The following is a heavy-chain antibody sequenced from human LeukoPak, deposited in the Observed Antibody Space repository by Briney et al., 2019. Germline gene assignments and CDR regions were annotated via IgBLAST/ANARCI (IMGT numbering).Heavy chain of an antibody. CDR3: ARRGSSWPAYYFDY. CDR2: IYYSGST. CDR1: GGSITNYF. Sequence: PSETLSLTRTVSGGSITNYFWSWIRQPPGKGLEWIGYIYYSGSTDYNPSLKSRVTISVDTSKNQFSLKLSSVTAADTAVYYCARRGSSWPAYYFDYWGQGTLVTVSS. D-gene: IGHD6-13*01. J-gene: IGHJ4*02. V-gene: IGHV4-59*08.